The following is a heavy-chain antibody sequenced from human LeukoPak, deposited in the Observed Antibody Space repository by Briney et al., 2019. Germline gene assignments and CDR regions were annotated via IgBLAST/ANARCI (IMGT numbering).Heavy chain of an antibody. CDR3: AKVTRYSSGWYYFDY. CDR2: ISGSGGST. Sequence: PGRSLRLSCAASGFTFSSYAMSWVRQAPGKGLEWVSAISGSGGSTYYADSVKGRFTISRDNSKNTLYLQMNSLRAEDTAVYYCAKVTRYSSGWYYFDYWGQGTLVTVSS. D-gene: IGHD6-19*01. J-gene: IGHJ4*02. CDR1: GFTFSSYA. V-gene: IGHV3-23*01.